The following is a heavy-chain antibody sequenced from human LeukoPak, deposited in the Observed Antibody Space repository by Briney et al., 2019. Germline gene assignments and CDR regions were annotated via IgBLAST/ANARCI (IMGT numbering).Heavy chain of an antibody. CDR3: ARSCSSTSCYLDY. V-gene: IGHV4-31*03. Sequence: SETLSLTCTVSGGSISSGGYYWSWIRQHPGKGLEWIGYIYYSGSTYYNPSLKSRVTISVDTSKNQFSLKLSSVTAAATAVYYCARSCSSTSCYLDYWGQGTLVTVSS. D-gene: IGHD2-2*01. J-gene: IGHJ4*02. CDR1: GGSISSGGYY. CDR2: IYYSGST.